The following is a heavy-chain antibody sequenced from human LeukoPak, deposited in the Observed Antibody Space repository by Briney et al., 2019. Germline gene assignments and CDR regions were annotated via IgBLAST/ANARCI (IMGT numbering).Heavy chain of an antibody. CDR1: GYTFTGYY. CDR3: ARSYYYDSSGYYSDAFDI. D-gene: IGHD3-22*01. Sequence: ASVKVSCKASGYTFTGYYMHWVRQAPGQGLEWMGWINPNSGGTNYAQKFQGRVTMTRDTSISTAYMELSRLRSDDTAVYYCARSYYYDSSGYYSDAFDIWGQGALVTVSS. CDR2: INPNSGGT. J-gene: IGHJ4*02. V-gene: IGHV1-2*02.